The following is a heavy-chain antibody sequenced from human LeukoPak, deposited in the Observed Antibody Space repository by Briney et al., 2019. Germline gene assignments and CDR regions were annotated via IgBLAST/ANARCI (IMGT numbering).Heavy chain of an antibody. V-gene: IGHV3-23*01. CDR1: GFTFSSHA. CDR3: AKVRVITMVRGRYFDY. Sequence: PGGSLRLSCTASGFTFSSHAVSWVRQPPGKGLEWVSSVSGGGGTTYYADSVKGRFTISRDNSKNTLYLQMNSLRAEDTAVYYCAKVRVITMVRGRYFDYWGQGTLVTVSS. D-gene: IGHD3-10*01. CDR2: VSGGGGTT. J-gene: IGHJ4*02.